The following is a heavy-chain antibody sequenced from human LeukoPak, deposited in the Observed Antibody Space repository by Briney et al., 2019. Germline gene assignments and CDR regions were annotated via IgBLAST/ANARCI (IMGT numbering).Heavy chain of an antibody. CDR1: GGSFSSHY. D-gene: IGHD4-17*01. J-gene: IGHJ3*02. Sequence: SETLSLTCTVSGGSFSSHYWSWIRQPPGKGLEWIGYISYIGSTNYNPSLKSRVTISVDTSKNQFSLKLSSVTAADTAVYYCTRDPTTVTKGLDIWGQGTMVTVSS. CDR2: ISYIGST. V-gene: IGHV4-59*11. CDR3: TRDPTTVTKGLDI.